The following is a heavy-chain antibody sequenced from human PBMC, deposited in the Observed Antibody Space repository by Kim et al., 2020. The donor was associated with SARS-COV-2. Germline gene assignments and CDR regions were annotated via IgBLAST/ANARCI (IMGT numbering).Heavy chain of an antibody. CDR3: ARVTDYYDSSGLDP. CDR2: IKQDGSEK. Sequence: GGSLRLSCAASGFTFSSYWMSWVRQAPGKGLEWVATIKQDGSEKYYVHSLNGRFTISRDNDKNSLYLQMNSLRAEDTAVYYCARVTDYYDSSGLDPGGQGTMVPVS. CDR1: GFTFSSYW. J-gene: IGHJ5*02. V-gene: IGHV3-7*01. D-gene: IGHD3-22*01.